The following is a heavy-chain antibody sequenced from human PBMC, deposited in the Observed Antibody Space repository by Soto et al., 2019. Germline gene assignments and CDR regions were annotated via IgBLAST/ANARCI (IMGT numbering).Heavy chain of an antibody. J-gene: IGHJ4*02. CDR1: GFTFSSHW. D-gene: IGHD3-16*02. CDR2: IIGDGNEI. CDR3: VRGHVRGNDRHFDY. V-gene: IGHV3-74*01. Sequence: EVQLAESGGGLVQPGGSLRLSCAASGFTFSSHWMHWVRQAPGKGLVWVSRIIGDGNEITYADSVKGRFTISRDNAKNTVILQVNSLSAEDTAVYYCVRGHVRGNDRHFDYWGQGTLVTVSS.